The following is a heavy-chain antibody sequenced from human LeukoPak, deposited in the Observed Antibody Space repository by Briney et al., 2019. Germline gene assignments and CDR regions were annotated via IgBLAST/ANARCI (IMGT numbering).Heavy chain of an antibody. CDR2: IYSGGST. D-gene: IGHD1-26*01. V-gene: IGHV3-53*01. CDR3: ARTLYSGSPHAGYFDL. J-gene: IGHJ2*01. Sequence: PGGSLRLSCAASGFNFGSYAMSWVRQAPGKGLEWVSVIYSGGSTYYADSVKGRFTISRDNSKNTLYLQMNSLRAEDTAVYYCARTLYSGSPHAGYFDLWGRGTLVTVSS. CDR1: GFNFGSYA.